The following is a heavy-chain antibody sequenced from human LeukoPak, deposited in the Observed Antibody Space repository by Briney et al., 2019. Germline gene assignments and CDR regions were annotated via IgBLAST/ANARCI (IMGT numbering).Heavy chain of an antibody. CDR2: ISGSGGST. CDR3: AKGMVRGVNYMDV. CDR1: GFTFSSHG. J-gene: IGHJ6*03. D-gene: IGHD3-10*01. Sequence: PGGSLRLSCAASGFTFSSHGMNWVRQAPGKGLEWVSAISGSGGSTYYADSVKGRFTISRDNSKNTLYLQMNSLRAEDTAVYYCAKGMVRGVNYMDVWGKGTPVTISS. V-gene: IGHV3-23*01.